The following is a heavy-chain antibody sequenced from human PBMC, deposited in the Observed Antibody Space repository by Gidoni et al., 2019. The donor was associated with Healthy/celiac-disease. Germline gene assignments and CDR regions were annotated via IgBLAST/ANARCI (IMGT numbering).Heavy chain of an antibody. V-gene: IGHV3-23*01. Sequence: EVQLLESGGGVVQPGGSRTLSCAASGFTFSSYAMSWVRPAPGKGLAWVSAISGSGGSTYYAASVKGRFTISRATSQTTLYLQMNILRAEDTAVYYGAKSRGDYDFWSCNYWGQGTLVTVSS. CDR2: ISGSGGST. CDR3: AKSRGDYDFWSCNY. D-gene: IGHD3-3*01. CDR1: GFTFSSYA. J-gene: IGHJ4*02.